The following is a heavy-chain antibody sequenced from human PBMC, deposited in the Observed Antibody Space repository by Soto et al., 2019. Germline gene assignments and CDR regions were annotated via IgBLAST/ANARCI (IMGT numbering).Heavy chain of an antibody. V-gene: IGHV4-59*11. Sequence: SETLSLTCTVSGGSMSSHYGTWLRQPPGRGLEWIGYISYSGSTYYNPSLKSRVTISADTSRNQFSLKLSSVIAADTAVYYCARADPDASVGYWGQGTLVTVSS. CDR2: ISYSGST. CDR3: ARADPDASVGY. D-gene: IGHD3-16*01. J-gene: IGHJ4*02. CDR1: GGSMSSHY.